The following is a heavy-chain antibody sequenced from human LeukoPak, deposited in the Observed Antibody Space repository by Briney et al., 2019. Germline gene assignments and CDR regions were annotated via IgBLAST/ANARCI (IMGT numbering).Heavy chain of an antibody. D-gene: IGHD3-22*01. V-gene: IGHV4-59*01. J-gene: IGHJ4*02. CDR2: IYYSGSI. CDR3: ARENPSGYYNRPIDY. Sequence: SETLSLICTVSGASISSYYWSWIRQPPGKGLEWIGDIYYSGSIRYNPSLKSRVTMSVDTSKNQFSLRLSSVTAADTAIYYCARENPSGYYNRPIDYWGQGTLVTVSS. CDR1: GASISSYY.